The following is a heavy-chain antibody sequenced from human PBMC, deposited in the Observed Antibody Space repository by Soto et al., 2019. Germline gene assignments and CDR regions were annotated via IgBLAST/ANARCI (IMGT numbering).Heavy chain of an antibody. CDR3: ARGTAWGF. V-gene: IGHV1-3*01. CDR2: INAGNGNT. D-gene: IGHD3-16*01. Sequence: QVQLIQSGAEVKKPGASVKVSCKASGYIFPAYSVDWVRQAPGQRLVLMGRINAGNGNTNYTRNLQDKVTITRDTPATTACMELNSQTGEDTGVYYCARGTAWGFWGQGTLVTVSS. CDR1: GYIFPAYS. J-gene: IGHJ4*02.